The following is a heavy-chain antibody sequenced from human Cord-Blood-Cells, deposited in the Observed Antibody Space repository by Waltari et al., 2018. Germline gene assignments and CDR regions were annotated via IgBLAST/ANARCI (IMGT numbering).Heavy chain of an antibody. CDR1: GYSISSGYY. Sequence: QVQLQESGPGLVKPSETLSLTCAVSGYSISSGYYWGWTRQPPGTGLEWIGSIYHSGSTYYNPSLKSRVTISVDTSKNQFSLKLSSVTAADTAVYYCARGSGDSSGYYYYYYYMDVWGKGTTVTVSS. V-gene: IGHV4-38-2*01. D-gene: IGHD3-22*01. CDR2: IYHSGST. CDR3: ARGSGDSSGYYYYYYYMDV. J-gene: IGHJ6*03.